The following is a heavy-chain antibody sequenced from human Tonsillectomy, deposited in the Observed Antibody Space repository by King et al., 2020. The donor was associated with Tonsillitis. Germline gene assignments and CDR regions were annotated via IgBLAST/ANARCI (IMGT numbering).Heavy chain of an antibody. CDR1: GYTFTTYA. Sequence: QLVQSGAEVKKPGASVKVSCKASGYTFTTYAMHWVRQAPGQRLEWMGWINAGNGNTKYSQKFQGRVTITRDTSASTAYMELSSLRSEDTAVYYCARAGYCSTTSCSNAFDIWGQGTMVTVSS. V-gene: IGHV1-3*01. D-gene: IGHD2-2*01. J-gene: IGHJ3*02. CDR3: ARAGYCSTTSCSNAFDI. CDR2: INAGNGNT.